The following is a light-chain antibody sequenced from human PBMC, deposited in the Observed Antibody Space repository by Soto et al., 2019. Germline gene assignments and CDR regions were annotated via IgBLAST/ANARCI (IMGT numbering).Light chain of an antibody. Sequence: DIQMTQSPSSLSASVGDRVNITCRASQSISSWLAWYQQKPGKAPKLLIYKASSLESGVPSRFSGSGSGTEFTLTISSLQPDDFATYYCQQYNDYSTWTFGQGTKVDIK. J-gene: IGKJ1*01. CDR2: KAS. CDR3: QQYNDYSTWT. CDR1: QSISSW. V-gene: IGKV1-5*03.